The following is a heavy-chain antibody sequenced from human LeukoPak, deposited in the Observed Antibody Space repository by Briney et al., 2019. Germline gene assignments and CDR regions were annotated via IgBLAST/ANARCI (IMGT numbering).Heavy chain of an antibody. Sequence: PGGSLRLSCAASGFTFSSYWMHWVRQAPGKGLVWVSRINTDGSSTSYADSVKGRVTISRDNAKNSLYLQMNSLRAEDTAVYYCAREATQDWYFDLWGRGTLVTVSS. CDR2: INTDGSST. V-gene: IGHV3-74*01. CDR3: AREATQDWYFDL. J-gene: IGHJ2*01. CDR1: GFTFSSYW.